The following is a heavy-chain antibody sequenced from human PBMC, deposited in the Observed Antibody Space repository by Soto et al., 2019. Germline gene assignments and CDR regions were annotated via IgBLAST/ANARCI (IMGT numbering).Heavy chain of an antibody. J-gene: IGHJ4*02. V-gene: IGHV4-31*03. D-gene: IGHD1-20*01. Sequence: QVQLQESGPGLVKPSQTLTLTCSVSGGSIDTGGFYWSCDRQLPGKGLQWIGYIYYTGAAYYNPALKSRVVISLDTSANQFSLSLTSLTAADTAVYYCASGTFNDITFDSWGQGRLVTVSS. CDR1: GGSIDTGGFY. CDR2: IYYTGAA. CDR3: ASGTFNDITFDS.